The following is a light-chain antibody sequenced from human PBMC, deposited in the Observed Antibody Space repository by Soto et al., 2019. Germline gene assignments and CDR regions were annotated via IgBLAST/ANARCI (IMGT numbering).Light chain of an antibody. Sequence: DIQMTQSPSSLSASVGDRVTIICRASPNINSYLAWFQQKPGKAPKSLIYDATSLQSGVPSRFSGSGSGTDFSLTISSLQPEDAATYYCQQYERYNPSFGGGIKLEI. J-gene: IGKJ4*01. CDR3: QQYERYNPS. CDR1: PNINSY. V-gene: IGKV1-16*01. CDR2: DAT.